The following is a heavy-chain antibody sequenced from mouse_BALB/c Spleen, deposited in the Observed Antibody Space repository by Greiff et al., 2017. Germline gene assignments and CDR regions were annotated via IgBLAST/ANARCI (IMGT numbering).Heavy chain of an antibody. Sequence: EVKLVESGGGLVKPGGSLKLSCAASGFAFSSYDMSWVRQTPEKRLEWVAYISSGGGSTYYPDTVKGRFTISRDNAKNTLYLQMSSLKSEDTAMYYCARHMYYGSSYYFDYWGQGTTLTVSS. CDR3: ARHMYYGSSYYFDY. V-gene: IGHV5-12-1*01. J-gene: IGHJ2*01. CDR1: GFAFSSYD. CDR2: ISSGGGST. D-gene: IGHD1-1*01.